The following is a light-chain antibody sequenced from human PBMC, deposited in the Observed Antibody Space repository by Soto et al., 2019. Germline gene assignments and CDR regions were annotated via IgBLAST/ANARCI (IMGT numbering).Light chain of an antibody. CDR1: RSDVGTYNN. CDR2: EVS. Sequence: QSALTQPPSASGSPGQSVTISCTGTRSDVGTYNNVSWYQQHPGKAPKLIIYEVSKRPSGVPDRFSGSKSGNTASLTVSGLQAEDEADYYCSSYAGRNNFYVFGTGTKLTVL. CDR3: SSYAGRNNFYV. V-gene: IGLV2-8*01. J-gene: IGLJ1*01.